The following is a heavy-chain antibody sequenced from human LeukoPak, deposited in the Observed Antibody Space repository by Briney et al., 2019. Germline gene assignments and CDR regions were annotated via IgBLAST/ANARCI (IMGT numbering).Heavy chain of an antibody. Sequence: SETLPLTCTVSGGSISSSSAYWGWIRQPPGKGLEWIGSIYYSKNTYYNPSLKSRVTISADTSKNQFSLTLGSVSATDTAVYYCVSPRGFSYGYFDYWGQGTLVTVSS. V-gene: IGHV4-39*01. CDR1: GGSISSSSAY. D-gene: IGHD5-18*01. CDR2: IYYSKNT. CDR3: VSPRGFSYGYFDY. J-gene: IGHJ4*02.